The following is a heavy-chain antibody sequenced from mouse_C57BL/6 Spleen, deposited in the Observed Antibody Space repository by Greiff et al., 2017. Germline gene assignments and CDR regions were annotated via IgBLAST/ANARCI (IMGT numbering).Heavy chain of an antibody. CDR1: GYTFTDYN. J-gene: IGHJ4*01. V-gene: IGHV1-22*01. Sequence: EVKLQESGPELVKPGASVKMSCKASGYTFTDYNMHWVKQSHGKSLEWIGYINPNNGGTSYNQKFKGKATLTVNKSSSTAYMELRSLTSEDSAVYYCARYTTVVATRDYWGQGTSVTVSS. CDR2: INPNNGGT. D-gene: IGHD1-1*01. CDR3: ARYTTVVATRDY.